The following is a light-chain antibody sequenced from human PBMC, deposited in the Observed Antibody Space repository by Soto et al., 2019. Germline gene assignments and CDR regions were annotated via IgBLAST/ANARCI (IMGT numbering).Light chain of an antibody. CDR1: QSVMSRF. CDR3: LQYDSSRT. V-gene: IGKV3-20*01. J-gene: IGKJ1*01. CDR2: GTS. Sequence: EIVLTQSPGTLSLSPGERATLSCTASQSVMSRFFAWYQQQPGQAPRLLIYGTSSRAAGIPDRFSGSGSGTDFTLTISRLETEDFAVYYCLQYDSSRTFGPGTKVEMK.